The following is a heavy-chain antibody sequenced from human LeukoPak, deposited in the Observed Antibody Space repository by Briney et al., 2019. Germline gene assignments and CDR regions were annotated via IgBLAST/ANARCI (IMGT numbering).Heavy chain of an antibody. CDR3: AREGRRDGYNYGNY. CDR2: IIPILGIA. CDR1: GGTFSSYA. D-gene: IGHD5-24*01. J-gene: IGHJ4*02. V-gene: IGHV1-69*04. Sequence: GSSVKVSCKASGGTFSSYAISWVRQAPGQGLEWMGRIIPILGIANYAQKFQGRVTITADKSTSTAYMELSSLRSEDTAVYYCAREGRRDGYNYGNYWGQGTLVTVSS.